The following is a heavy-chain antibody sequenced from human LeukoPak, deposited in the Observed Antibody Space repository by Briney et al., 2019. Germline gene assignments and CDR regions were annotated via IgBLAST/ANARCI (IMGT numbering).Heavy chain of an antibody. CDR3: ARGLYSYYMDV. CDR1: GGSFSGYY. Sequence: SETLSLTCAVYGGSFSGYYWSWIRQPPGKGLEWIGEINHSGSTNYNPSLKSRVTISVDTSKNQFSLKLSSVTAADTAVYYCARGLYSYYMDVWGKGTTVTVSS. CDR2: INHSGST. V-gene: IGHV4-34*01. J-gene: IGHJ6*03.